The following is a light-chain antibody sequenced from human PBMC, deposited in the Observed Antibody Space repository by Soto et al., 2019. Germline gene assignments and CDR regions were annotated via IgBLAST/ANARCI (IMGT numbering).Light chain of an antibody. CDR2: DAS. J-gene: IGKJ2*01. V-gene: IGKV3-11*01. Sequence: EIVLTQSPATLSLSPGERATLSCRASQSVGSSLAWYQQKPGQAPRLLIYDASNRATGIPARFSGSGSVTDFTLTISSLEPEDFAVYFCQQRSNWPYTFGQGTKLEIK. CDR1: QSVGSS. CDR3: QQRSNWPYT.